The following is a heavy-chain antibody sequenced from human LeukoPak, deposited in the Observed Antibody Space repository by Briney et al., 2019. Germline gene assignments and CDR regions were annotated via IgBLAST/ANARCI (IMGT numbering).Heavy chain of an antibody. CDR2: IYYSGST. CDR1: GGSISSGGYY. V-gene: IGHV4-31*03. D-gene: IGHD4-17*01. Sequence: PSETLSLTCTVSGGSISSGGYYWSWIRQHPGKGLEWIGYIYYSGSTYYNPSLKSRVTISVDTSKNQFSLKLSSVTAADTAVYYCARGRRGPTTLDYGDYGPNYYYYYGMDVWGQGTTVTVSS. J-gene: IGHJ6*02. CDR3: ARGRRGPTTLDYGDYGPNYYYYYGMDV.